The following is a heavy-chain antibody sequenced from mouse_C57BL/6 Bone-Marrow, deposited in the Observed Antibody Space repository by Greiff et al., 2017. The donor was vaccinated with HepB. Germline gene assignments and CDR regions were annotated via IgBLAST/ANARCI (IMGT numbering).Heavy chain of an antibody. CDR1: GFTFSSYG. CDR2: ISSGGSYT. CDR3: DREKLTMDY. J-gene: IGHJ4*01. D-gene: IGHD1-3*01. V-gene: IGHV5-6*01. Sequence: EVKLVESGGDLVKPGGSLKLSCAASGFTFSSYGMSWVRQTPDKRLEWVATISSGGSYTYYPDSVKGRFTISRDNAKNTLYLQMSSLKSEDTAMYYCDREKLTMDYWGQGTSVTVSS.